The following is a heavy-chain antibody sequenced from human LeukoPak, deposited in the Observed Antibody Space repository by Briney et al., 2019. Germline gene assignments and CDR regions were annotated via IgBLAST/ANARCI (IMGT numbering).Heavy chain of an antibody. CDR1: GHTFTSYG. V-gene: IGHV1-18*01. CDR2: ITSYNGNT. Sequence: SVQVSCKASGHTFTSYGISWARPAPGQGLEWMGWITSYNGNTNYTKKLQGRVTMTTDTSTSTAYMEERSLRSDDTAGYYCARAQVRGVKNWFDPWGKGTLVTVSS. J-gene: IGHJ5*02. D-gene: IGHD3-10*01. CDR3: ARAQVRGVKNWFDP.